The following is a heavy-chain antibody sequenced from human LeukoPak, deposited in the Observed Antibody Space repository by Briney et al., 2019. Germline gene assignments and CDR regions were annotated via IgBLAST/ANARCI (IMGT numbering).Heavy chain of an antibody. CDR1: GFSISSYY. V-gene: IGHV4-4*07. Sequence: SETLSLTCTVSGFSISSYYWSWIRQPAGKGLEWIGRIYTSGSTNYNPSLKSRVTMSVDTSKNQFSLMLSSVTAADTAVYYCARGGYYYDSSGYFPSMDVWGKGTTVTVSS. CDR3: ARGGYYYDSSGYFPSMDV. J-gene: IGHJ6*03. CDR2: IYTSGST. D-gene: IGHD3-22*01.